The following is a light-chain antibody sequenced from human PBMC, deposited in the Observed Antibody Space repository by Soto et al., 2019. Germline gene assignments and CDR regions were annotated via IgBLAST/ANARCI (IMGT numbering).Light chain of an antibody. CDR1: QGIDRW. Sequence: DIQMTQSPSSLSASVGDRVTITCRASQGIDRWLAWYQQKPGKAPKVLIYAASSRATGIPDRFSGSGSGTDFTLTISRMEPEDFAVYYCQQFSSTPSWTFGQGTKVEMK. J-gene: IGKJ1*01. CDR3: QQFSSTPSWT. CDR2: AAS. V-gene: IGKV1-12*02.